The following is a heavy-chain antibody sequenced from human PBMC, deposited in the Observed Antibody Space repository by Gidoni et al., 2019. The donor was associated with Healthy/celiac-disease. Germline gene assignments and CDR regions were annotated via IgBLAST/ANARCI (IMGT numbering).Heavy chain of an antibody. J-gene: IGHJ4*02. CDR3: ARKLDSYGLFDY. D-gene: IGHD5-18*01. CDR2: ISYDGSNK. CDR1: GFTFSSYA. Sequence: QVQLVESGGGVVQPGRSLRLSCAASGFTFSSYAMHWVRQAPGKGLEWVAVISYDGSNKYYADSVKGRFTISRDHSKNTLYLQMNSLRAEDTAVYYCARKLDSYGLFDYWGQGTLVTVSS. V-gene: IGHV3-30*04.